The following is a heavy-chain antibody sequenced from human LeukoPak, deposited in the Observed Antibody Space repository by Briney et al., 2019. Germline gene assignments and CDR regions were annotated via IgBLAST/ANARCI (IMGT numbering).Heavy chain of an antibody. CDR3: ARDPVVFGNNDAFDI. CDR1: GGPISSYY. CDR2: IYTSGST. D-gene: IGHD1/OR15-1a*01. V-gene: IGHV4-4*07. Sequence: PSETLSLTCTVSGGPISSYYWSWIRQPAGKGLEWIGRIYTSGSTNYNPSLKSRVPMSVDTSKNQFSLKLSSVTAADTAVYYCARDPVVFGNNDAFDIWGQGTMVTVSS. J-gene: IGHJ3*02.